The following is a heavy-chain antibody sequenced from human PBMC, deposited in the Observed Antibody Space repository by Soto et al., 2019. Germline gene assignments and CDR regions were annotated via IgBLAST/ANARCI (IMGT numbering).Heavy chain of an antibody. CDR1: GGSISSGGYY. J-gene: IGHJ3*02. CDR2: IYYSGST. CDR3: ASTMVRGGVGAFDI. Sequence: QVQLQESGPGLVKPSQTLSLTCTVSGGSISSGGYYWSWIRQHPGKGLEWIGYIYYSGSTYYNPSLNSRLPCSVYSSKTQFWLQLSSVTSADTAVYYWASTMVRGGVGAFDIWGQGKMVTVSS. V-gene: IGHV4-31*03. D-gene: IGHD3-10*01.